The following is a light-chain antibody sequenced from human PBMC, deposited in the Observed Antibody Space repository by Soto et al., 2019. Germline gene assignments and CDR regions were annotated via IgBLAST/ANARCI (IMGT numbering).Light chain of an antibody. CDR2: DAS. Sequence: ETVMTQSPATLSVSRGERATLSCRASQSISRNLAWYQQKPGQAPRLLIYDASNRATGIPARFSGSGSGTDFTLTVSNLESEDFAVYYCQQCSNWPLTFGGGTKVDIK. J-gene: IGKJ4*01. CDR1: QSISRN. V-gene: IGKV3-11*01. CDR3: QQCSNWPLT.